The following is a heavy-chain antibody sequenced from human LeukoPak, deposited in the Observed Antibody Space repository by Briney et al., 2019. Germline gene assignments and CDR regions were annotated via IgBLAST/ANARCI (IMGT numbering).Heavy chain of an antibody. V-gene: IGHV4-30-4*01. Sequence: SQTLSLTCTVSGGSISSGDYYWSWIRQPPGKGLEWIGYIYYSGSTYYNPSLKSRVTISVDTSKNQFSLKLSSVTAADTAVYYCARGFYKTAARDGYNFLNWGSNYYYGMDVWDQGTTVTVSS. CDR1: GGSISSGDYY. CDR3: ARGFYKTAARDGYNFLNWGSNYYYGMDV. CDR2: IYYSGST. J-gene: IGHJ6*02. D-gene: IGHD5-24*01.